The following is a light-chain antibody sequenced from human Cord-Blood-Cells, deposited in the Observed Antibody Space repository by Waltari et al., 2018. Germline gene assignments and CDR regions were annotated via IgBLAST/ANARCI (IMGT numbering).Light chain of an antibody. Sequence: EIVMTQSPATLSVSPGERATLPGRASQSVSSNLAWYQQKPGQAPRLLIYGASTRATGIPARFSGSESGTEFTLTISSLQSEDFAVYYCQQYNNWPPRVTFGPGTKVDIK. CDR2: GAS. CDR1: QSVSSN. J-gene: IGKJ3*01. V-gene: IGKV3-15*01. CDR3: QQYNNWPPRVT.